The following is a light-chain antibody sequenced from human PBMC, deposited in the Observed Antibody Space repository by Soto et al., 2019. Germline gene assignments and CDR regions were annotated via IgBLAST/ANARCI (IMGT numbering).Light chain of an antibody. Sequence: EIVLTQSPATLSLSPGERATLSCRASQSVSSYLAWYQQKPGQAPRLLIYDASNRATGIPARFSGSGSGTDFTLTISRIEPEDFAVYYCQQRSNWPPRITFGQGTRLEIK. CDR2: DAS. CDR1: QSVSSY. V-gene: IGKV3-11*01. J-gene: IGKJ5*01. CDR3: QQRSNWPPRIT.